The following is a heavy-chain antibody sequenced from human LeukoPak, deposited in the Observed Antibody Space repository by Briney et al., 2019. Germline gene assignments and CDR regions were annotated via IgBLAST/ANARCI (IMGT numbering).Heavy chain of an antibody. V-gene: IGHV3-9*01. CDR1: GFTFDDYA. CDR3: ARWSRDGYNIDY. D-gene: IGHD5-24*01. Sequence: SLRLSCAASGFTFDDYAMHWVRQAPGKGLEWVSDISWNSGTIGYADSVKGRFTISRDNAKNTLYLQMNSLRAEDTAVYYCARWSRDGYNIDYWGQGTLVTVSS. CDR2: ISWNSGTI. J-gene: IGHJ4*02.